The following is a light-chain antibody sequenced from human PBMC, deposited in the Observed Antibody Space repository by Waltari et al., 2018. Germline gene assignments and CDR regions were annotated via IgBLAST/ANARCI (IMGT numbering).Light chain of an antibody. CDR2: DVS. V-gene: IGLV2-14*01. Sequence: QSALTQPASVSGSPGQSITISCTGTSDDVGAYNYVSWYQQHPGKAPKLLISDVSERPSGVSNRFSCSKSGNTASLTISVLQSEDEADYYCCSLTTSTSLDYVFGTGTKVTVL. CDR3: CSLTTSTSLDYV. CDR1: SDDVGAYNY. J-gene: IGLJ1*01.